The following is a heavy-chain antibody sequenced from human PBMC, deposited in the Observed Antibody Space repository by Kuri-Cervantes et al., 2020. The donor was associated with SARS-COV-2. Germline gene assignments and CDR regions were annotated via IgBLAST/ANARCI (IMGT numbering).Heavy chain of an antibody. CDR1: GGTFSSYA. D-gene: IGHD2-2*01. CDR2: IIPIFGTA. CDR3: ARPDIVVVPAAQRDYYYYYGMDV. J-gene: IGHJ6*02. Sequence: SVKVSCKASGGTFSSYAISWVRQAPGQGLEWMGGIIPIFGTANYAQKFQGRVTITADESTSTAYMELSSLRSEDTAVYYCARPDIVVVPAAQRDYYYYYGMDVWGQGTMVTVSS. V-gene: IGHV1-69*13.